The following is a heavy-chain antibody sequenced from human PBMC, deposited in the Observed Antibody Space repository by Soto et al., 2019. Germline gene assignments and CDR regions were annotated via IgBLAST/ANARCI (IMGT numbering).Heavy chain of an antibody. Sequence: QVQLVQSGAEVREPGASVKVSCKASGYTFTNYGVSWVRQAPGQGLEWMGWIGGYKGNTNYAQKLQGRVTLTTDTSTSTADMGVRSLSSDDTAVYYCAARTGETGIPSGYWGQGTLVTGCS. CDR3: AARTGETGIPSGY. CDR1: GYTFTNYG. V-gene: IGHV1-18*01. CDR2: IGGYKGNT. J-gene: IGHJ4*02. D-gene: IGHD3-10*01.